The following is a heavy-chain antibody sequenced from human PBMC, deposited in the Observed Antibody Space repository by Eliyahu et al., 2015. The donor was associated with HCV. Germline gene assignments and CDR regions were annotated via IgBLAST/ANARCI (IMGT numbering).Heavy chain of an antibody. CDR3: GRDYGYNIIN. CDR2: IDSAGSRT. Sequence: EVQLVESGGGLVQPGGSLRXXCAASGFSXTDSWMHWVRXTPGKGLVWVSHIDSAGSRTRYVDSVKGRFTVYRDNAENTLYLQMNSLRAEDTAVYYCGRDYGYNIINWGQGTLVTVSS. V-gene: IGHV3-74*01. CDR1: GFSXTDSW. D-gene: IGHD5-18*01. J-gene: IGHJ4*02.